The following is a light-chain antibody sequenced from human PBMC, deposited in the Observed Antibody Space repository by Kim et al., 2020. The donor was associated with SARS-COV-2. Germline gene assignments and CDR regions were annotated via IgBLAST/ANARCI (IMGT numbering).Light chain of an antibody. V-gene: IGKV3-20*01. CDR1: QSVSSY. CDR3: QQYDTSPKIT. J-gene: IGKJ4*01. Sequence: EIVLTQSPGTLSLSPGERATLSCRASQSVSSYLAWYQQKPGQAPRLVIYGASTRATGIPDRFSGSGSGTDFTLIISRLEPEDFAVYYCQQYDTSPKITFGGGTKVDIK. CDR2: GAS.